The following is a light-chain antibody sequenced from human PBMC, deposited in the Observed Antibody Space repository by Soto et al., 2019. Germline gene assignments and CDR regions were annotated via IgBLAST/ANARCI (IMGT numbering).Light chain of an antibody. CDR3: QQRSNWPPIT. CDR2: DAL. CDR1: QSDDWY. Sequence: EIVLTQSPATLYLSPGDRATLSCRASQSDDWYVAWYQQKPGQAPRLLIYDALKRATGTPDRFSGSGSGTDFTLTISRLQPEDFAVYYFQQRSNWPPITFGPGTKVDLK. J-gene: IGKJ3*01. V-gene: IGKV3-11*01.